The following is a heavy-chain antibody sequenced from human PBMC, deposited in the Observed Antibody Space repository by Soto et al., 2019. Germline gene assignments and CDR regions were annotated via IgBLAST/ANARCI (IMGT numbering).Heavy chain of an antibody. Sequence: QVQLVESGGGVVQPGRSLRLSCAASGFTFSSYAMHWVRQAPGKGLEWVAVISYDGSNKYYADSVKSRFTISRDNSKNTLYLQMNSLRAEDTAVYYCARGWFDPWGQGTLVTVSS. J-gene: IGHJ5*02. CDR1: GFTFSSYA. CDR3: ARGWFDP. V-gene: IGHV3-30-3*01. CDR2: ISYDGSNK.